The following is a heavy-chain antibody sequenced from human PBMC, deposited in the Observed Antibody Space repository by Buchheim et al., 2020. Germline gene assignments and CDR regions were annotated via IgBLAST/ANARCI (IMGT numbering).Heavy chain of an antibody. CDR3: ARLLDGILTGRVFDY. D-gene: IGHD3-9*01. CDR1: GFTFSSYS. CDR2: ISSRSSTI. V-gene: IGHV3-48*01. Sequence: EVQLVESGGGLVQPGGSLRLSCAASGFTFSSYSMNWVRQAPGKGLEWVSYISSRSSTIYYADSVKGRFTISRDNAKNSLYLQMNSLRAEDTAVYYCARLLDGILTGRVFDYWGQGTL. J-gene: IGHJ4*02.